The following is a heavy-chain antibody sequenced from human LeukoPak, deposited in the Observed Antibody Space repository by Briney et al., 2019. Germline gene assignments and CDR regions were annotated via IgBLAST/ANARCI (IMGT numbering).Heavy chain of an antibody. CDR2: IYYRGST. CDR1: GDSISSNSYY. J-gene: IGHJ3*02. D-gene: IGHD6-13*01. Sequence: SETLSLTCTVSGDSISSNSYYWGWIRQPPGKGLEWIGSIYYRGSTYHNPSLKSRVTISVDTSKNQFSLKLTSVTAADTAVYYCVRPAEQQLDAYDIWGQGKMVTVPS. V-gene: IGHV4-39*01. CDR3: VRPAEQQLDAYDI.